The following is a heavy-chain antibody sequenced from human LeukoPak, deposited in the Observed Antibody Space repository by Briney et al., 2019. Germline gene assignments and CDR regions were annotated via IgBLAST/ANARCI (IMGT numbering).Heavy chain of an antibody. V-gene: IGHV1-69*04. CDR1: GGTSSTYA. D-gene: IGHD3-9*01. CDR2: IIPILGIA. J-gene: IGHJ4*02. CDR3: ARGHDILTGGPD. Sequence: GASVKVSCKASGGTSSTYAISWVRQAPGQGLEWMGRIIPILGIANYAQKFQGRVTITADKSTSTAYMELSSLRSEDTAVYYCARGHDILTGGPDWGQGTLVTVSS.